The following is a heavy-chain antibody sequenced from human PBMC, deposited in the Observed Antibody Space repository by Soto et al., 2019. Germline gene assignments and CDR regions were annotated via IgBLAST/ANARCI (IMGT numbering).Heavy chain of an antibody. CDR1: GGSISGSSYY. Sequence: SETLSLTCTVSGGSISGSSYYWGWIRQPPGKGREWIGSIYYSGRTYYKPSLKRGVTISVETSKNEFSLKLNSVTDADTAVYKCPRPSSGLHYFDYWGQGTQVPLSS. D-gene: IGHD6-19*01. CDR2: IYYSGRT. CDR3: PRPSSGLHYFDY. V-gene: IGHV4-39*01. J-gene: IGHJ4*02.